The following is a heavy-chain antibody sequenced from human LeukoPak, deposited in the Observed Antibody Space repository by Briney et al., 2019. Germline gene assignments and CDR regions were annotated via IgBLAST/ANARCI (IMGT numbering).Heavy chain of an antibody. CDR2: ISYDGSNK. J-gene: IGHJ5*02. CDR3: ARGARTSWYNWFDP. CDR1: GFTFSSYA. V-gene: IGHV3-30-3*01. Sequence: GGSLRLSCAASGFTFSSYAMHWVRQAPGKGLEWVAVISYDGSNKYYADSVKGRSTISRDNSKNTLYLQMNSLRAEDTAVYYCARGARTSWYNWFDPWGQGTLVTVSS. D-gene: IGHD6-13*01.